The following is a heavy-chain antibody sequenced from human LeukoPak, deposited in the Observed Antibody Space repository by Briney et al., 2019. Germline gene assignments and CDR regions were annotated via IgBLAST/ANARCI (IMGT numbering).Heavy chain of an antibody. CDR2: ISGSGGST. J-gene: IGHJ4*02. CDR3: AKDLHGDYVRWGDY. D-gene: IGHD4-17*01. CDR1: GFTFSSYA. Sequence: GGSLRLSFAASGFTFSSYAMHWVRQAPGKGLEWVSSISGSGGSTWYADSVKGRFTISRDNSKNTLYLQMNSLRAEDTAVYYCAKDLHGDYVRWGDYWGQGTLVAVSS. V-gene: IGHV3-23*01.